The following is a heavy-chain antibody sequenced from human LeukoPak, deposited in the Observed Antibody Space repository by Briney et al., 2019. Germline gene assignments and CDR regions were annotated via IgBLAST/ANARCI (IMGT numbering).Heavy chain of an antibody. Sequence: PSETLSLTCTVSGGSISSYYWSWIRQPPGKGLEWIGYIYYSGSTNYNPSLKSRVTISVDTSKNQFSLKLSSVTAADTAVYYCARDNAAYYDFWSGYYTSDLNWFDPWGQGTLVTVSS. CDR1: GGSISSYY. V-gene: IGHV4-59*01. D-gene: IGHD3-3*01. J-gene: IGHJ5*02. CDR3: ARDNAAYYDFWSGYYTSDLNWFDP. CDR2: IYYSGST.